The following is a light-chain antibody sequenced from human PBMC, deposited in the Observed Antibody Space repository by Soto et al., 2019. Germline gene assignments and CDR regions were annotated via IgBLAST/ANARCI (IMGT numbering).Light chain of an antibody. CDR2: GAS. V-gene: IGKV3-20*01. CDR3: QQYGSSIFT. Sequence: EIVLTQYPGTLSLSPGERATLSCRASQSVSSSYLGWYQQKHGQAPRLLIYGASSRATGIPDRFSGSGSGTDFTLTISRLEPEDFAVYYCQQYGSSIFTFGPGTKVDIK. CDR1: QSVSSSY. J-gene: IGKJ3*01.